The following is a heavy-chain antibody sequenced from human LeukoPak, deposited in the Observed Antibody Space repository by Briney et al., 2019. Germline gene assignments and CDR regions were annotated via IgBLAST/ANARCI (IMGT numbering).Heavy chain of an antibody. D-gene: IGHD5-24*01. V-gene: IGHV4-34*01. CDR3: ARKRWLQYYYYGMDV. CDR1: GGSFSGYY. CDR2: INHSGST. J-gene: IGHJ6*02. Sequence: SETLSLTCAVYGGSFSGYYWRWLRQPPGKGREWSGEINHSGSTNSHPSLKSRVPISVDTSKNQFSLKLSSVTAADTAVYYCARKRWLQYYYYGMDVWGQGTTVTVSS.